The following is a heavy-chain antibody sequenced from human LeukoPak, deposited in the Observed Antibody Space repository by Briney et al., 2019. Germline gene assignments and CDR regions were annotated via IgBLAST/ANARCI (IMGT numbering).Heavy chain of an antibody. CDR1: GFTVTNNF. CDR2: IYAGGTT. D-gene: IGHD3-10*01. CDR3: ARERYASGTRCGVDG. Sequence: PGGSLRLSCAASGFTVTNNFMNWVRQAPGEGLEWVSVIYAGGTTSYAGSVKGRFTISRDSSKNTRFLQMNSLRAEDTAVYYCARERYASGTRCGVDGWGQGTTVTVS. J-gene: IGHJ6*02. V-gene: IGHV3-66*01.